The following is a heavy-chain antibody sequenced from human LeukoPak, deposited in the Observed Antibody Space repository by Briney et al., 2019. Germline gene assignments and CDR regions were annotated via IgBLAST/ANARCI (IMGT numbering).Heavy chain of an antibody. CDR2: INPNSGVT. J-gene: IGHJ4*02. V-gene: IGHV1-2*02. CDR3: ARGGTYCSGTTCFFDY. D-gene: IGHD2-15*01. CDR1: GYTFTGYY. Sequence: ASVKVSCKASGYTFTGYYMHWVRQAPGQGLELMGCINPNSGVTNYAQKFQGRVTMTRDTSIRTAYMDLSRLRSDDTAVYYCARGGTYCSGTTCFFDYWGQGTLVTVSS.